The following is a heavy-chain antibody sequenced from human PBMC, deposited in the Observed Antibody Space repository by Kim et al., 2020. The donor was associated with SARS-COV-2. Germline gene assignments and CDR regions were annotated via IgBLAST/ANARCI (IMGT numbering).Heavy chain of an antibody. J-gene: IGHJ5*02. CDR1: GGTISSYY. D-gene: IGHD1-26*01. V-gene: IGHV4-59*01. CDR3: ARAREDWFDP. Sequence: SETLSLTCTVSGGTISSYYWSWIRQPPGKGLEWIGYIYYSGSTNYNPSLKSRVTISVDTSKNQFSLKLSSVTAADTAVYYCARAREDWFDPWGQGTLVTVSS. CDR2: IYYSGST.